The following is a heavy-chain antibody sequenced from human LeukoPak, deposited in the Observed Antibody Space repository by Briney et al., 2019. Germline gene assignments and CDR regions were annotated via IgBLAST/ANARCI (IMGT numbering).Heavy chain of an antibody. J-gene: IGHJ6*02. V-gene: IGHV4-59*01. CDR3: ASTYYDFWRGYSYAMDV. CDR2: IYYSGST. D-gene: IGHD3-3*01. Sequence: PWETLSLTCAASGGSISSYYWSWIRQPPGKGLEWVGYIYYSGSTNYYPSLKSRVTISVDKSKNQFSLTLSSVTAADTAVYYCASTYYDFWRGYSYAMDVWGQGTTVTVSS. CDR1: GGSISSYY.